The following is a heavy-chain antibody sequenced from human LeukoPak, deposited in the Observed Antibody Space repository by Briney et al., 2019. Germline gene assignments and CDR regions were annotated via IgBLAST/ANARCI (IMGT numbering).Heavy chain of an antibody. V-gene: IGHV3-30-3*01. CDR1: GFTFSSYA. CDR2: ISYDGSNK. CDR3: ARSSGWLRGYFDY. D-gene: IGHD6-19*01. Sequence: GGSLRLSCAASGFTFSSYAMHWVRQAPGKGLEGVAVISYDGSNKYYADSVKGRFTISRDNSKNTLYLQMNSLRAEDTAVYYCARSSGWLRGYFDYWGQGTLVTVSS. J-gene: IGHJ4*02.